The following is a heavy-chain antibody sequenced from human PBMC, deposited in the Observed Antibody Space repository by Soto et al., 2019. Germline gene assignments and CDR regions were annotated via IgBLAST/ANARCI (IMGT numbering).Heavy chain of an antibody. D-gene: IGHD3-3*01. V-gene: IGHV3-15*01. CDR2: IKSKTDGGTT. J-gene: IGHJ4*02. Sequence: EVQLVESGGGLVKPGGSLRLSCAASGFTFSNAWMSWVRQAPGKGLEWVGRIKSKTDGGTTDYAAPVKGRFTISRDDSKNTLYLQMNSLKTEDTAVYYCTTGLVEWFENSKYYFDYWGQGTLVTVSS. CDR3: TTGLVEWFENSKYYFDY. CDR1: GFTFSNAW.